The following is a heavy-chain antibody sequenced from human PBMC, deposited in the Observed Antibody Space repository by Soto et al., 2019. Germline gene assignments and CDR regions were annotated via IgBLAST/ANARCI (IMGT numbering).Heavy chain of an antibody. V-gene: IGHV1-18*01. CDR3: ARTISSGYYDNWFDP. J-gene: IGHJ5*02. Sequence: QGQLVQSGTEVKEPGASVKVSCKASGFRFTSHGISWVRQAPGQGLEWMGWISAYNGNTHYAQDLQGRLTMTTDTSTTTAYMELRSLRSDDTAVYYCARTISSGYYDNWFDPWGQGTLVTVSS. D-gene: IGHD3-22*01. CDR1: GFRFTSHG. CDR2: ISAYNGNT.